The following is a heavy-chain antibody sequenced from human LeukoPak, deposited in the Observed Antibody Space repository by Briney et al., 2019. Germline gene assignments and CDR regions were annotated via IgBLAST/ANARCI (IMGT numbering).Heavy chain of an antibody. CDR1: GFTVSGDY. D-gene: IGHD4-17*01. V-gene: IGHV3-53*01. CDR3: ARGRQNYGDYPY. J-gene: IGHJ4*02. Sequence: GGSLRLSCVVSGFTVSGDYISWFRQAQGQGLEWVSVLYYGVSTFYKDSVKGRFTTSGDNFKNTVYLQMNSLRAEDTAVYYCARGRQNYGDYPYWGQGTLVTVSS. CDR2: LYYGVST.